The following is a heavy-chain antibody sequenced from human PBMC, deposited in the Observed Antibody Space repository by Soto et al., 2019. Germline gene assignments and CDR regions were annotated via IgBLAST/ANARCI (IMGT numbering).Heavy chain of an antibody. CDR2: ISSSGSTI. D-gene: IGHD3-22*01. Sequence: PGGSLRLSCAASGFTFSDHYMSWIRQAPGKGLEWVSYISSSGSTIYYADSVKGRFTISRDNAKNSLYLQMNSLRAEDTAVYYCARDRDYYDSSGYYSNAFDIWGQGTMVTV. J-gene: IGHJ3*02. CDR3: ARDRDYYDSSGYYSNAFDI. V-gene: IGHV3-11*01. CDR1: GFTFSDHY.